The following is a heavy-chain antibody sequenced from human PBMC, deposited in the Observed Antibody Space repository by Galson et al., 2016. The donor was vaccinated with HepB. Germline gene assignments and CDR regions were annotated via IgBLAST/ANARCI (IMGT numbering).Heavy chain of an antibody. Sequence: SLRLSCAASGFTFSSYDMYWVRQAPGKGLEWVSFISDGSSYIYYADSVKGRFTISRDNAKNSLYLQMTSLRAEDTALYYCARGAKSSGLSFYFDYWGQGTRVTVSS. CDR3: ARGAKSSGLSFYFDY. CDR2: ISDGSSYI. CDR1: GFTFSSYD. J-gene: IGHJ4*02. V-gene: IGHV3-21*01. D-gene: IGHD6-19*01.